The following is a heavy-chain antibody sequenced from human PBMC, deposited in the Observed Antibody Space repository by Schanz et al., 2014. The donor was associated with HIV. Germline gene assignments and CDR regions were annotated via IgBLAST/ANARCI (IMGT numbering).Heavy chain of an antibody. J-gene: IGHJ6*02. CDR2: TWFDGRNK. CDR3: TRGRFLERGGMDV. V-gene: IGHV3-33*01. CDR1: GFTFSSYG. Sequence: QVQLVESGGGVVQPGRSLRLSCAASGFTFSSYGMHWVRQAPGKGLGWEAVTWFDGRNKYYGDSVKGRFMISRDNSNNTLYLQMNSLRAEDTAVYFCTRGRFLERGGMDVWGQGTAVTVS. D-gene: IGHD3-3*01.